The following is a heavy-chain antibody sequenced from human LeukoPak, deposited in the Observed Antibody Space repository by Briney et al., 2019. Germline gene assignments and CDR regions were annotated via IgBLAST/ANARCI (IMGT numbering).Heavy chain of an antibody. Sequence: SETLSLTCAVYGGSFSGYYWSWIRQPPGKGLEWIGEINHSGSTNYNPSLKSRVTISVDTSKNQFSLKLSSVTAADTAVYYCARWGPLWFGESLTLFDYWGQGTLVTVSS. CDR2: INHSGST. J-gene: IGHJ4*02. V-gene: IGHV4-34*01. CDR1: GGSFSGYY. D-gene: IGHD3-10*01. CDR3: ARWGPLWFGESLTLFDY.